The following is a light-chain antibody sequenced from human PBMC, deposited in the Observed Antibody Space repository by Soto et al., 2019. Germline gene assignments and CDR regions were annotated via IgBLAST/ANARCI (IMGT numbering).Light chain of an antibody. CDR2: AAS. V-gene: IGKV1-9*01. J-gene: IGKJ4*01. CDR1: QGISSY. CDR3: QQLNSYPPC. Sequence: DIQLTQSPYFMSASVGDRVTITCRSSQGISSYLAWYQQKPGKAPKLLIYAASTLQSGVPSRFSGSGSGTEFALTISSLQPEDFATYYCQQLNSYPPCFGGGTKVDIK.